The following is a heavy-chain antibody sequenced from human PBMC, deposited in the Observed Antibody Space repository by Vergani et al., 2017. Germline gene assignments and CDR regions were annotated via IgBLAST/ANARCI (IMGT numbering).Heavy chain of an antibody. CDR1: GGSINSHNYY. Sequence: QVQLQESGPGLVKPSQTLSLTCTVSGGSINSHNYYWSWIRQPAGKGLEWIGRIHTSWRTNYNPSLKSRGTMSEDTSKNQFSLNLTAVTAADTAVYFCARGSCLGGSCDKPLFVYWGQGILVTVSS. D-gene: IGHD2-15*01. CDR2: IHTSWRT. J-gene: IGHJ4*02. V-gene: IGHV4-61*02. CDR3: ARGSCLGGSCDKPLFVY.